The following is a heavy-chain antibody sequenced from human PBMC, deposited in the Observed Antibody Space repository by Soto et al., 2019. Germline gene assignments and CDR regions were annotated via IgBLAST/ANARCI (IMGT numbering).Heavy chain of an antibody. V-gene: IGHV4-31*03. CDR3: ARGYRQSGYSSSWVFDY. J-gene: IGHJ4*02. Sequence: QVQLRESGPGLVKPSQTLSLTCTVSGGSINSGGYYWNWIRQHPGKGLEWIGYMYYSGSTYYNPFLTSRVIISPDTSENHFPRKLSSVTAADTAVYFCARGYRQSGYSSSWVFDYWGQGTLVNVSS. CDR1: GGSINSGGYY. D-gene: IGHD6-13*01. CDR2: MYYSGST.